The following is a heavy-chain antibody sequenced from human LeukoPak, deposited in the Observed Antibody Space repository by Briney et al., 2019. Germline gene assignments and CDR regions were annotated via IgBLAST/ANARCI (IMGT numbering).Heavy chain of an antibody. CDR2: IIPIFGTA. CDR1: GGTFSSYA. CDR3: ARELVGYYGSSGYEGYGMDV. J-gene: IGHJ6*02. D-gene: IGHD3-22*01. V-gene: IGHV1-69*13. Sequence: SVKVSCKASGGTFSSYAISWVRQAPGQGLEWMGGIIPIFGTANYAQKFQGRVTITADESTSTAYMELSSLRSEDTAVYYCARELVGYYGSSGYEGYGMDVWGQGTTVTVSS.